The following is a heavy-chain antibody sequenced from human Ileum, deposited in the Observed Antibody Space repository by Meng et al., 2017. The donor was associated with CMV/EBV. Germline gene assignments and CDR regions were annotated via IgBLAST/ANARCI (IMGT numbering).Heavy chain of an antibody. CDR2: MLFSEIA. CDR1: GAPISSGSHY. CDR3: ARDLTNNWFYY. V-gene: IGHV4-39*07. Sequence: QMRLQRSGPGSGRPARTLSRTGTVSGAPISSGSHYWSWIRQSPGKRLEWIGSMLFSEIADYNPSLKSRVTISLDATQTQFSLRLTSVTAADTAVYFCARDLTNNWFYYWGQGTLVTVSS. D-gene: IGHD1-1*01. J-gene: IGHJ4*02.